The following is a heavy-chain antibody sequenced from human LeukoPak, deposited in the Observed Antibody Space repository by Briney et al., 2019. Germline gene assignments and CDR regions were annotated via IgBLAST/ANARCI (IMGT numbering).Heavy chain of an antibody. D-gene: IGHD3-22*01. Sequence: GGSLRLSCAASGFTFSNYWMHWVRQAPGKWLVWVSRINSDGINTSYADSVKGRFTISRDNAKNRLNLQMNSLRAEDTAVYYCARDLGQYYDTSDNWFDPWGQGTLVTASS. V-gene: IGHV3-74*01. J-gene: IGHJ5*02. CDR3: ARDLGQYYDTSDNWFDP. CDR1: GFTFSNYW. CDR2: INSDGINT.